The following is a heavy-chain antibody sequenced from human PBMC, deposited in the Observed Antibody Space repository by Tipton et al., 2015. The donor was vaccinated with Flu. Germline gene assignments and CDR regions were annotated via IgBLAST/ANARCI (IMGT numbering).Heavy chain of an antibody. CDR1: GFTFSDSW. D-gene: IGHD1/OR15-1a*01. CDR2: IKEDGSEK. CDR3: ARAGNNYYGMDV. V-gene: IGHV3-7*01. J-gene: IGHJ6*02. Sequence: SLRLSCAISGFTFSDSWMTWVRQTPGRGLEWVANIKEDGSEKYYVDSVKGRFTISRENAKNSLYLQLNSLRAGDTAVYYCARAGNNYYGMDVWDQGP.